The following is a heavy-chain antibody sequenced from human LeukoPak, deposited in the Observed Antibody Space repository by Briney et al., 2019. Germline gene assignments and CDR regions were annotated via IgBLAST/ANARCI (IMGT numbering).Heavy chain of an antibody. V-gene: IGHV3-23*01. Sequence: GGSLRLCCAASGFTFSSYAMSWVRQAPGKGLEWVSAISGSGGSTYSADSVKGRFTISRDNAKNSLYLQMNSLRAEDTAVYYCARYYYDSSGYPRFDPWGQGTLVTVSS. D-gene: IGHD3-22*01. CDR2: ISGSGGST. CDR1: GFTFSSYA. CDR3: ARYYYDSSGYPRFDP. J-gene: IGHJ5*02.